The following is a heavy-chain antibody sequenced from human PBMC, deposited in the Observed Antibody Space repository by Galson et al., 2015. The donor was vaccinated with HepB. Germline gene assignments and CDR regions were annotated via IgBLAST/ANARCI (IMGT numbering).Heavy chain of an antibody. CDR2: ILYDGNSK. J-gene: IGHJ4*02. Sequence: SLRLSCAASGFAFRSYKMHWVRQAPGKGLEWVGVILYDGNSKYYADSVKGRFTISRDDSKNTLYLQMNSLRAEDTAVYYCARSMGSLPPGGISYWGQGTLVTASS. D-gene: IGHD3-10*01. CDR3: ARSMGSLPPGGISY. V-gene: IGHV3-30-3*01. CDR1: GFAFRSYK.